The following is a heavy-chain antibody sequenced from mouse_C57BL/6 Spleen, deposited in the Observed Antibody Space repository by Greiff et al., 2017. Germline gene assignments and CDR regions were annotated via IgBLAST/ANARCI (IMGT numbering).Heavy chain of an antibody. J-gene: IGHJ4*01. V-gene: IGHV14-2*01. CDR2: IDPEDGET. CDR1: GFNIKDYY. Sequence: VHVKQSGAELVKPGASVKLSCTASGFNIKDYYMHWVKQRTEQGLEWIGRIDPEDGETKYAPKFQGKATITADTSSNTAYLQLSSLTSEDTAVYYCAHSSGYPFYAMDYWGQGTSVTVSS. D-gene: IGHD3-2*02. CDR3: AHSSGYPFYAMDY.